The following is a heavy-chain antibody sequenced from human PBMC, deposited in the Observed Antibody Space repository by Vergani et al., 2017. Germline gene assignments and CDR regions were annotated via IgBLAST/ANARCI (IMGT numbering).Heavy chain of an antibody. D-gene: IGHD4-23*01. Sequence: QVQLVQSGAEVKKPGSSVKVSCKASGGTFSSYAISWVRQAPGQGLEWMGGIIPIFGTANYAQKFQGRVTITADESTSTAYMELSSLRSEDTAVYYCARGSSHYGGNLLDAFDIWGQGTMVTVYS. CDR3: ARGSSHYGGNLLDAFDI. V-gene: IGHV1-69*12. CDR2: IIPIFGTA. CDR1: GGTFSSYA. J-gene: IGHJ3*02.